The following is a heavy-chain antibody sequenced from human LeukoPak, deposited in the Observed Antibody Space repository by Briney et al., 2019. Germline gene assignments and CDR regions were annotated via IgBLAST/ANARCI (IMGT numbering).Heavy chain of an antibody. CDR1: GFTFSSRW. Sequence: GGSLRLSCAASGFTFSSRWMHWVRQAPRKGPVWVSRINTDGSITTYADSVKGRFTISRDNAKSTLYLQMNSLRAEDTAVYYCARQRAVAANIIDNWGQGTLVTVSS. D-gene: IGHD6-19*01. V-gene: IGHV3-74*01. CDR3: ARQRAVAANIIDN. J-gene: IGHJ4*02. CDR2: INTDGSIT.